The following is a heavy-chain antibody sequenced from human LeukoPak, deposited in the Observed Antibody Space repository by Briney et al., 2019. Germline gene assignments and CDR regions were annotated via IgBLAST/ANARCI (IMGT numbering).Heavy chain of an antibody. J-gene: IGHJ6*02. CDR2: IWYDGSNK. CDR1: GFTFSSYG. Sequence: GGSLRLSCAASGFTFSSYGMHWVRQAPGKGLEWVAVIWYDGSNKYYADSVKGRFTISRDNSKNTLYLQMNSLRAEDTAVYYCARDRGYGSGSYYYYYYGMDVWGQGTTVTVSS. CDR3: ARDRGYGSGSYYYYYYGMDV. V-gene: IGHV3-33*01. D-gene: IGHD3-10*01.